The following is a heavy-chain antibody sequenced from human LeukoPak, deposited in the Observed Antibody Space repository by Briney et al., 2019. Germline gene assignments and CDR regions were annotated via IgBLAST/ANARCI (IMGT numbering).Heavy chain of an antibody. CDR2: INHSGST. CDR3: ARGHIAARLGGYYYYYHYMDV. V-gene: IGHV4-34*01. CDR1: GGSFSGYY. Sequence: PSETLSLTCAVYGGSFSGYYWSWIRQPPGKGLEWIGEINHSGSTNYNPSLKRRVTISVDTSKNQFSLKLSSVTAADTAVYYCARGHIAARLGGYYYYYHYMDVWGKGTTVTVSS. J-gene: IGHJ6*03. D-gene: IGHD6-6*01.